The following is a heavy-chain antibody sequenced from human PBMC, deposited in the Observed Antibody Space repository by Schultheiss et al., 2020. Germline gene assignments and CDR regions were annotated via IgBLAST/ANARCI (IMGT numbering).Heavy chain of an antibody. CDR1: GYTFTGYY. D-gene: IGHD3-10*01. CDR2: INPNSGGT. J-gene: IGHJ5*02. V-gene: IGHV1-2*02. CDR3: ARVRAARQVRSFNLFDP. Sequence: ASVKVSCKASGYTFTGYYMHWVRQAPGQGLEWMGWINPNSGGTNYAQKFQGRVTMTRDTSISTAYMELSRLRSDDTAVYYCARVRAARQVRSFNLFDPWGEGTLVNVSS.